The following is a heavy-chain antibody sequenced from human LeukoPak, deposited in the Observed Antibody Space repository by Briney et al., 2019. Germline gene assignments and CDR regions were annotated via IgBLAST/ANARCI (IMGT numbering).Heavy chain of an antibody. D-gene: IGHD3-10*01. CDR3: ARGGRITMVRGARGAFDI. J-gene: IGHJ3*02. V-gene: IGHV4-34*01. Sequence: SETLSLTCAVYGGSFSGYYWSRIRQPPGKGLEWIGEINHSGSTNYNPSLKSRVTISVDTSKNQFSLKLSSVTAADTAVYYCARGGRITMVRGARGAFDIWGQGTMVTVSS. CDR2: INHSGST. CDR1: GGSFSGYY.